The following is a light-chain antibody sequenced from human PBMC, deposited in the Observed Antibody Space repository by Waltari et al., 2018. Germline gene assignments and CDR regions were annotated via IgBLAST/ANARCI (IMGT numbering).Light chain of an antibody. CDR3: QQYKTFPPWT. Sequence: DIQMTQSPSSLSASVGDRVTITCQASQDISNYLNWYQQKPGKAPKLLIYDASNLETGVPSRFSGSGSGTDFTFTISSLQPEDIATYYCQQYKTFPPWTFGQGTKVEIK. CDR2: DAS. CDR1: QDISNY. V-gene: IGKV1-33*01. J-gene: IGKJ1*01.